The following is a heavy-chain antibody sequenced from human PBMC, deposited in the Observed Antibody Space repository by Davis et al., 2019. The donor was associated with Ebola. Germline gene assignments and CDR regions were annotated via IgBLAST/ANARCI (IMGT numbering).Heavy chain of an antibody. CDR1: GFTFDDYA. CDR3: ARDEHITIFGVVTLDY. CDR2: ISWNSGSI. Sequence: SLKISCAASGFTFDDYAMHWVRQAPGKGLEWVSGISWNSGSIGYADSVKGRFTISRDNAKNSLYLQMNSLRAEDTAVYYCARDEHITIFGVVTLDYWGQGTLVTVSS. J-gene: IGHJ4*02. V-gene: IGHV3-9*01. D-gene: IGHD3-3*01.